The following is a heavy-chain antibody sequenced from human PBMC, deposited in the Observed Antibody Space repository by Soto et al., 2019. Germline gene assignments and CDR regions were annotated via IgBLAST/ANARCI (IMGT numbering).Heavy chain of an antibody. CDR2: ISYDGSNK. CDR1: GFTFSSYG. D-gene: IGHD5-18*01. Sequence: GGSLRLSCAASGFTFSSYGMHWVRQAPGKGLEWVAVISYDGSNKYYADSVKGRFTISRDNSKNTLYLQMNSLRAEDTAVYYCAEGGYSYGDPFDYWGQGTLDTVSS. V-gene: IGHV3-30*18. J-gene: IGHJ4*02. CDR3: AEGGYSYGDPFDY.